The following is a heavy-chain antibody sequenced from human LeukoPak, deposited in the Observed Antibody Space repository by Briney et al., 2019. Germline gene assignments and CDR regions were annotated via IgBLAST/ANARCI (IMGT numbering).Heavy chain of an antibody. Sequence: GGSLRLSCAASGFTFSSYSMNWVRQAPGKGLEWVSSISSSSSYIYYADSVKGRFTISRDDAKNSLYLQMNSLRAEDTAVYYCARDFYYDSSGYYGNLDAFDIWGQGTMVTVSS. V-gene: IGHV3-21*01. D-gene: IGHD3-22*01. CDR3: ARDFYYDSSGYYGNLDAFDI. CDR1: GFTFSSYS. CDR2: ISSSSSYI. J-gene: IGHJ3*02.